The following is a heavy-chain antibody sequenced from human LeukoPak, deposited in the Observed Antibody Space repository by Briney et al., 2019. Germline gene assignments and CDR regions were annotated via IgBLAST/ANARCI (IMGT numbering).Heavy chain of an antibody. J-gene: IGHJ4*02. Sequence: ASVKVSCKASGYTFTGYYMHWGRQAPGQGLEWMGWINPNSGGTNYAQKLQGRVTMTTDTSTSTAYMELRSLRSDDTAVYYCARDRKTYYYGSGTHFDYWGQGTLVTVSS. CDR1: GYTFTGYY. V-gene: IGHV1-2*02. CDR2: INPNSGGT. D-gene: IGHD3-10*01. CDR3: ARDRKTYYYGSGTHFDY.